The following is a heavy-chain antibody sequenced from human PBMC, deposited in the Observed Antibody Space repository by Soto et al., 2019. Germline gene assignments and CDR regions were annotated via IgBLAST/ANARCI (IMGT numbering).Heavy chain of an antibody. CDR3: ARQEWGCSSTSCLFVYYYMDV. J-gene: IGHJ6*03. CDR1: GGSISSYY. V-gene: IGHV4-59*08. CDR2: IYYSGST. Sequence: SETLSLTCTVSGGSISSYYWSWIRQPPGKGLEWIGYIYYSGSTNYNPSLKSRVTISVDTSKNQFSLKLSSVTAADTAVYYCARQEWGCSSTSCLFVYYYMDVWGKGTTVTVSS. D-gene: IGHD2-2*01.